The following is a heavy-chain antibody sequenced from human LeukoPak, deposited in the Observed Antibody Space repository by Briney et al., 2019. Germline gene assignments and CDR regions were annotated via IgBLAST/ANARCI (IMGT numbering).Heavy chain of an antibody. Sequence: SGGSLRLSCAASGFTFSNYAMNWARQAPGKGLEWVSAIIGSGRSTFYADSVKGRFTISRDNSKNTLYLQMNSLRAEVTAVYCCAKEMHTLYYWGQGALVTVCS. V-gene: IGHV3-23*01. CDR3: AKEMHTLYY. CDR2: IIGSGRST. J-gene: IGHJ4*02. D-gene: IGHD2-21*01. CDR1: GFTFSNYA.